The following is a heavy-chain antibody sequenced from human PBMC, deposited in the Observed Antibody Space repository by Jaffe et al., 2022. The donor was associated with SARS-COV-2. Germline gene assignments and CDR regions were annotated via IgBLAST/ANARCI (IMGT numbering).Heavy chain of an antibody. CDR1: GGSFSGYY. D-gene: IGHD6-13*01. J-gene: IGHJ6*03. Sequence: QVQLQQWGAGLLKPSETLSLTCAVYGGSFSGYYWSWIRQPPGKGLEWIGEINHSGSTNYNPSLKSRVTISVDTSKNQFSLKLSSVTAADTAVYYCARVPPFRAPPYSSSSRAYYMDVWGKGTTVTVSS. V-gene: IGHV4-34*01. CDR2: INHSGST. CDR3: ARVPPFRAPPYSSSSRAYYMDV.